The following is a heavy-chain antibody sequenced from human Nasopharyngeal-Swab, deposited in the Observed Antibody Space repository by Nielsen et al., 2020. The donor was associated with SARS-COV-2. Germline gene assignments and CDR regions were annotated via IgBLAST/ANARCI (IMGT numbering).Heavy chain of an antibody. J-gene: IGHJ4*02. V-gene: IGHV4-31*03. D-gene: IGHD1-26*01. CDR2: IYYSGST. CDR1: GGSITSGGYY. CDR3: AKSGSGSHYSSSDY. Sequence: SETLSLTSTVSGGSITSGGYYWSWIRQHPGKGLEWIGFIYYSGSTSYNPSLKSRITISVDTSTNQFSLKLSSVTAADTAVYYCAKSGSGSHYSSSDYWGQGTLLIVSS.